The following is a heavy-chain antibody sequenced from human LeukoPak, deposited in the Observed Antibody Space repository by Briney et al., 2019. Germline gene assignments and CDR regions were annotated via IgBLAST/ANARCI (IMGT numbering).Heavy chain of an antibody. CDR2: IYENGGAT. J-gene: IGHJ4*02. Sequence: GGSLRLSCVGSGFTFRSHAMSWVRQAPEKGLEFVSGIYENGGATYYADSVKGRFSISRDNSKNTLYLQMDSLRGEDTAVYYCAKDFRIGYSAHFDYWGQGALVTVSS. D-gene: IGHD2-21*01. V-gene: IGHV3-23*01. CDR3: AKDFRIGYSAHFDY. CDR1: GFTFRSHA.